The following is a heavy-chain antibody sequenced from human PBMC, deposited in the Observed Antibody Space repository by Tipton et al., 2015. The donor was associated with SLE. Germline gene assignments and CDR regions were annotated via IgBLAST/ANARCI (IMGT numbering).Heavy chain of an antibody. D-gene: IGHD4-17*01. CDR1: GGSISRYY. Sequence: TLSLTCTVSGGSISRYYWSWIRQSAGKGLEWIGRIYTSGSVNYNLSLKSRVTMSVDTSKNQFSLKLSSVTAADTAVYYCARTGPGVTTGWFDPWGQGTLVTVSS. J-gene: IGHJ5*02. CDR2: IYTSGSV. V-gene: IGHV4-4*07. CDR3: ARTGPGVTTGWFDP.